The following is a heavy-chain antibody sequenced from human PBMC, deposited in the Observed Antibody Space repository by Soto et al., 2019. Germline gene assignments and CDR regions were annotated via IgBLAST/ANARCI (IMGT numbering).Heavy chain of an antibody. Sequence: QVQLVESGGGVVQPGRSLRLSCAASGFTFSSYGMHWVRQAPGKGLEWGAVIWYDGSNKYYADSVKGRFTISRDNSKNTLYLQMNSLSAQDTAVYYCARDLSSYDILPGYYIGAGFDYWGQGTLVTVSS. CDR2: IWYDGSNK. CDR3: ARDLSSYDILPGYYIGAGFDY. CDR1: GFTFSSYG. D-gene: IGHD3-9*01. V-gene: IGHV3-33*01. J-gene: IGHJ4*02.